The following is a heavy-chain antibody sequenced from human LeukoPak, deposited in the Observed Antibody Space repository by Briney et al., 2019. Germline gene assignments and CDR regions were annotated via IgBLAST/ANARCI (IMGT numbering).Heavy chain of an antibody. V-gene: IGHV4-59*01. D-gene: IGHD4-23*01. J-gene: IGHJ3*02. Sequence: PSETLSLTCTVSGISISSYYWSWIRQPPGKGLEWIGYIYYSGSTNCNPSVKSRVAMSVDTSKKQFSPKLSSLTAADTAVYYCARGGTAVIAPYAFDIWGQGTMVTVSS. CDR1: GISISSYY. CDR2: IYYSGST. CDR3: ARGGTAVIAPYAFDI.